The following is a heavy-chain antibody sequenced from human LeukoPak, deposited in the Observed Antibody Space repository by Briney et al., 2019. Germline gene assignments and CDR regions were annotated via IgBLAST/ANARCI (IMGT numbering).Heavy chain of an antibody. CDR1: GYSFTSYW. V-gene: IGHV5-51*01. CDR3: ARQQQFCSGGNCYSLNAFDL. CDR2: IYPSDSDT. Sequence: GESLKISCKGSGYSFTSYWIGWVRQMPGKGLEWMGIIYPSDSDTRYSPSFQGQVTISADKSISTAYLQWSSLKASDTAMYYCARQQQFCSGGNCYSLNAFDLWGQGTVVTVSS. J-gene: IGHJ3*01. D-gene: IGHD2-15*01.